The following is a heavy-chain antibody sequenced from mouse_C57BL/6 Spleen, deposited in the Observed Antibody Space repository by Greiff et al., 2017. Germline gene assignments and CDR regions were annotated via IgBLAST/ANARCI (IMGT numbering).Heavy chain of an antibody. J-gene: IGHJ4*01. D-gene: IGHD2-3*01. CDR1: GYSITSGYY. CDR2: ISYDGSN. Sequence: EVKLMESGPGLVKPSQSLSLTCSVTGYSITSGYYWNWIRQFPGNKLEWMGYISYDGSNNYNPSLKNRISITRDTSKNQFFLKLNSVTTEDTATYYCARAGYYPYYYAMDYWGQGTSVTVSS. V-gene: IGHV3-6*01. CDR3: ARAGYYPYYYAMDY.